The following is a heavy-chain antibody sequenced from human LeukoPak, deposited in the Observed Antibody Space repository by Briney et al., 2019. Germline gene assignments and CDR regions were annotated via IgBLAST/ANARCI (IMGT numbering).Heavy chain of an antibody. D-gene: IGHD2-2*01. Sequence: TGGSLRLSCAASGFTFSSYGMRWVRQAPGKGLEWVAFIRYDGSNKYYADSVKGRFTISRDNSKNTLYLQMNSLRAEDTAVYYCAKDLRTSLYYFDYWGQGTLVTVSS. CDR1: GFTFSSYG. CDR2: IRYDGSNK. V-gene: IGHV3-30*02. J-gene: IGHJ4*02. CDR3: AKDLRTSLYYFDY.